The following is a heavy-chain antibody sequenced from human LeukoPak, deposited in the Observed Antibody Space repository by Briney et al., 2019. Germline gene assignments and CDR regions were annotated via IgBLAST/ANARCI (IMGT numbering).Heavy chain of an antibody. CDR1: GFTFSSYA. Sequence: GGSLRLSCAASGFTFSSYAMSWVRQAPGKGLEWVSAIGAGTGNTYYADSVKGRFTISRDNSKNTLYLQMNSLIAEDTALYYCAKDVCTTTNCIYYFDSWGQGILVTVSS. CDR3: AKDVCTTTNCIYYFDS. D-gene: IGHD2-2*01. J-gene: IGHJ4*02. CDR2: IGAGTGNT. V-gene: IGHV3-23*01.